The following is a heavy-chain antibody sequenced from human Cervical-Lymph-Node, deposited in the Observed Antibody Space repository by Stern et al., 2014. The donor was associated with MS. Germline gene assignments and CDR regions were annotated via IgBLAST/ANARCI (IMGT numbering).Heavy chain of an antibody. Sequence: EVHLVESGGGLVQPGGSLRLSCAASGFTFSSYAMHWVRQAPGKGLEYVSAISSNGGSTYYANSVKGRFTISRDNSKNTLYLQMGSLRAEDMAVYYCARDRQWLALDVYYYGMDVWGQGTTVTVSS. CDR1: GFTFSSYA. CDR2: ISSNGGST. CDR3: ARDRQWLALDVYYYGMDV. D-gene: IGHD6-19*01. V-gene: IGHV3-64*01. J-gene: IGHJ6*02.